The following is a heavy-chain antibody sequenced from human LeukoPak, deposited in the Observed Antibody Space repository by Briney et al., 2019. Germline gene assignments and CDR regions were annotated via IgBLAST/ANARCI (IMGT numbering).Heavy chain of an antibody. CDR2: ISAYNGNT. CDR1: GYTFTSYG. V-gene: IGHV1-18*01. Sequence: ASVKVSCKASGYTFTSYGISRVRQAPGQGLEWMGWISAYNGNTNYAQKLQGRVTMTTDTSTSTAYMELRSLRSDDTAVYYCARDGEETRHYYDILTGYYRGVFGSTENNWFDPWGQGTLVTVSS. J-gene: IGHJ5*02. CDR3: ARDGEETRHYYDILTGYYRGVFGSTENNWFDP. D-gene: IGHD3-9*01.